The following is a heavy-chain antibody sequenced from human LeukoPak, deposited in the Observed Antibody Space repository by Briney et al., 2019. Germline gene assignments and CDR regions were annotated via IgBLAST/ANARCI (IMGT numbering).Heavy chain of an antibody. J-gene: IGHJ4*02. D-gene: IGHD3-22*01. CDR1: GYTLTELP. CDR3: ATSSLSYYYDSSGYSFSFDY. CDR2: FDPEDGET. Sequence: ASVKVSCKVSGYTLTELPMHWVRQAPGKGLEWMGGFDPEDGETIYAQKFQGRVTMTEDTSTDTAYMELSSLRSEDTAVYYCATSSLSYYYDSSGYSFSFDYWGQGTLVTVSS. V-gene: IGHV1-24*01.